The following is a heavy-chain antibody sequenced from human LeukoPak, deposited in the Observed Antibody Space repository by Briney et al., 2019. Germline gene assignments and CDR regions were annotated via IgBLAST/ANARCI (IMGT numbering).Heavy chain of an antibody. CDR3: VRESIGVLSYFDY. V-gene: IGHV3-48*04. D-gene: IGHD2-15*01. J-gene: IGHJ4*02. CDR1: GFTFSSYS. Sequence: PGGSLRLSCAASGFTFSSYSMNWVRQAPGKGLEWVSYISSSSSTIYYADSVKGRFTMSRDNAKNTLYLQMNSLRAEDTAIYYRVRESIGVLSYFDYWGQGTLVTVSS. CDR2: ISSSSSTI.